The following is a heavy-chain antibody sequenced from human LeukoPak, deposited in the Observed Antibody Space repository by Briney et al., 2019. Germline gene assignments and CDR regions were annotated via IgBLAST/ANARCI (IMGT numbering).Heavy chain of an antibody. V-gene: IGHV3-7*01. Sequence: GGSLRLSCVGSGFTFRNHWVNWVRQSPRKGLEWVANIKPDGIDKYYVDSARGRFTVSRDNAKNSAFLQMNSLRAEDTAIYYCATISAQTFDIRGKGTLVSVSS. CDR2: IKPDGIDK. CDR1: GFTFRNHW. CDR3: ATISAQTFDI. D-gene: IGHD5-24*01. J-gene: IGHJ3*02.